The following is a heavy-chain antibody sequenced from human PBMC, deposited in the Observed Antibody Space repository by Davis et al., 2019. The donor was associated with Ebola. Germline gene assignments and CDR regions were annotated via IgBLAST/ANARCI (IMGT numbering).Heavy chain of an antibody. CDR1: GFTFSTYD. V-gene: IGHV3-23*01. CDR3: AKDTSNIWFDI. Sequence: PGGSLRLSCAASGFTFSTYDMNWVRQAPGKGLEWVSTLGTSADTYYAESVKGRFTISRDNSKNTLYLQMNGLRVEDTAIYYCAKDTSNIWFDIWGQGTMVTVSS. CDR2: LGTSADT. D-gene: IGHD1-26*01. J-gene: IGHJ3*02.